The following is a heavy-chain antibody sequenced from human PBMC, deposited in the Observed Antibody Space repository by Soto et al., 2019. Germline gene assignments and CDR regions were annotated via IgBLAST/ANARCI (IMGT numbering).Heavy chain of an antibody. Sequence: SETLSLTCTVSGGSISSYYWSWIRQPPGKGLEWIGYIYYSGSTNYNPSLKSRVTISVDTSKDQFSLKLSSVTAADTAVYYCARDPGGGGLNWFDPWGQGTLVTVS. D-gene: IGHD3-16*01. CDR2: IYYSGST. J-gene: IGHJ5*02. CDR1: GGSISSYY. V-gene: IGHV4-59*01. CDR3: ARDPGGGGLNWFDP.